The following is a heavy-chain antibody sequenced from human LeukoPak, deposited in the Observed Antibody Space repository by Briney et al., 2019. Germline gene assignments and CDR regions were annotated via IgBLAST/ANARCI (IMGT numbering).Heavy chain of an antibody. J-gene: IGHJ6*03. V-gene: IGHV1-69*05. CDR2: IIPIFGTA. CDR3: AMDTVVTLSLPYYYMDV. Sequence: ASVKVSCKASGGTFSSYAISWVRQAPGQGLEWMGGIIPIFGTANYAQKFQGRVTIATDESTSTAYMEPSSLRSEDTAVYYCAMDTVVTLSLPYYYMDVWGKGTTVTVSS. D-gene: IGHD4-23*01. CDR1: GGTFSSYA.